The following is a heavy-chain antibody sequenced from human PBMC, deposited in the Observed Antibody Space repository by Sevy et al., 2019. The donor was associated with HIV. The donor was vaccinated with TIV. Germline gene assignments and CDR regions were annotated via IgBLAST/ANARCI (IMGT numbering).Heavy chain of an antibody. V-gene: IGHV1-8*01. CDR2: MNPNSGNT. J-gene: IGHJ6*02. CDR1: GYTFTSYD. Sequence: ASVKVSCKASGYTFTSYDINWVRQATGQGLEWMGWMNPNSGNTGYAQKFQGGVTMTRNTSISTAYMGLSSLRSEDTAVYYCARVTMYYDFWSGYYTIHYGMDVWGQGTTVTVSS. D-gene: IGHD3-3*01. CDR3: ARVTMYYDFWSGYYTIHYGMDV.